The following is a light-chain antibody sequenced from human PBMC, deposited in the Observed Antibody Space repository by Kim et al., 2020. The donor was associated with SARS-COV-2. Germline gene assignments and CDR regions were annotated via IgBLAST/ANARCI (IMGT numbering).Light chain of an antibody. J-gene: IGLJ1*01. Sequence: GQRVTIACSGSSSNIGSNTVSWYQQLPGPAPQLLIYSNNQRPSGVPDRFSGSKSGPSASLAISGLQSEDEADYYCAAWDDSLNGPVFGTGTKVTVL. CDR2: SNN. V-gene: IGLV1-44*01. CDR3: AAWDDSLNGPV. CDR1: SSNIGSNT.